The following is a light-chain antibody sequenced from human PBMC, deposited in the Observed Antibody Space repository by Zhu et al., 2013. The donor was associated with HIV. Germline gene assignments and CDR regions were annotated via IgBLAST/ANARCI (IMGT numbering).Light chain of an antibody. J-gene: IGLJ3*02. Sequence: QSVLTQPPSASGTPGQRVTISCPGGSSNIGSYPVNWYQHLPGTAPKLLIYSNNQRPSGVPDRFSGSRSGTSASLAISGLQSEDAADYYCASWDGSLSGWVFGGGTKLTVL. V-gene: IGLV1-44*01. CDR2: SNN. CDR1: SSNIGSYP. CDR3: ASWDGSLSGWV.